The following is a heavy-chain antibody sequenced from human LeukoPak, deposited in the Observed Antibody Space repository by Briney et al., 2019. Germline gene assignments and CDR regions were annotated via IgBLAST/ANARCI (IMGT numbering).Heavy chain of an antibody. D-gene: IGHD3-3*01. V-gene: IGHV1-2*02. J-gene: IGHJ4*02. CDR2: INPNSGGT. Sequence: EASVKVSCKASGYTFTGYYMHWVRQAPGQGLEWMGWINPNSGGTNYAQKFQGRVTMTRDTSISTAYMELSRLRSDDTAVYYCASPVFGVAGGSFDYWGQGTLVTVSS. CDR1: GYTFTGYY. CDR3: ASPVFGVAGGSFDY.